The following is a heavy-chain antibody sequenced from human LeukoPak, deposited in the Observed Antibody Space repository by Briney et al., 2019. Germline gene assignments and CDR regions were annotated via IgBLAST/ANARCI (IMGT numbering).Heavy chain of an antibody. J-gene: IGHJ6*02. CDR1: GFTFSSYG. CDR3: ASNYGGSRRPYYYYGMDV. D-gene: IGHD4-23*01. Sequence: GGSLRLSCAASGFTFSSYGMHWVRQAPGKGLEWVAFIRYDGSNKYYADSVKGRFTISRDNSKNTLYLQMNSLRAEDTAVYYCASNYGGSRRPYYYYGMDVWGQGTTVTVSS. CDR2: IRYDGSNK. V-gene: IGHV3-30*02.